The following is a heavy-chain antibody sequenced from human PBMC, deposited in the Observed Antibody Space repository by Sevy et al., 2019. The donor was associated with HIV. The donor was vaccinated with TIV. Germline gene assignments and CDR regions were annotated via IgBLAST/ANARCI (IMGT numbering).Heavy chain of an antibody. Sequence: SETLSLTCTVSGGSISSYYWSWIRQPPGKGLEWIGYIYYSGSTSYNPSLKSRVTISVDTSKNQFSLKLSSVTAADTAVYYCARTTVTTTPIFDYWGQGTLVTVSS. CDR1: GGSISSYY. CDR3: ARTTVTTTPIFDY. J-gene: IGHJ4*02. V-gene: IGHV4-59*01. CDR2: IYYSGST. D-gene: IGHD4-17*01.